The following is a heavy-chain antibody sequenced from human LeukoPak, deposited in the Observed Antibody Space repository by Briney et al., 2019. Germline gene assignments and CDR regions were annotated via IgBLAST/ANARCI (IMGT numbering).Heavy chain of an antibody. CDR3: AKSGLRRAPLDY. CDR1: GGSIRSYY. CDR2: INHSGST. Sequence: SETLSLTCTVSGGSIRSYYWSWIRQPPGKGLEWIGEINHSGSTNYNPSLKSRVTISVDTSKNQFSLKLSSVTAADTAVYYCAKSGLRRAPLDYWGQGTLVTVSS. V-gene: IGHV4-34*01. J-gene: IGHJ4*02.